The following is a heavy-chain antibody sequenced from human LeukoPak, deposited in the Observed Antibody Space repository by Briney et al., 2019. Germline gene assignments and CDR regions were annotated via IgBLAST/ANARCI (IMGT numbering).Heavy chain of an antibody. CDR1: GFTVSSNS. D-gene: IGHD4/OR15-4a*01. Sequence: PGGSLRLSCTVSGFTVSSNSMSWVRQAPGKGLEWVSFIYNDNTHYSDSVMGRFTISRDNSKNTLYLQMNSLSAEDTAVYYCARRAGAYSHPYDYWGQGTLVTVSS. CDR3: ARRAGAYSHPYDY. J-gene: IGHJ4*02. V-gene: IGHV3-53*01. CDR2: IYNDNT.